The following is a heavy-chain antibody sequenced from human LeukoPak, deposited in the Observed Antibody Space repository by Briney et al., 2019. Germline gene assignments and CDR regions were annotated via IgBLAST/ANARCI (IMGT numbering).Heavy chain of an antibody. CDR3: AREFGGFGFDP. D-gene: IGHD3-10*01. CDR2: ISSSGSTI. V-gene: IGHV3-48*03. CDR1: GFTFSSYE. Sequence: RGSLRLSCAASGFTFSSYEMNWVRQAPGKGLEWVSYISSSGSTIYYADSVKGRFTISRDNAKNSLYLQMNSLRAEDTAVYYCAREFGGFGFDPWGQGTLVTVSS. J-gene: IGHJ5*02.